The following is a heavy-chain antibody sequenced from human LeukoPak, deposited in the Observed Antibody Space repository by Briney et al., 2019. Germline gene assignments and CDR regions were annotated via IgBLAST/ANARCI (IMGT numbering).Heavy chain of an antibody. CDR1: GFTFSSYA. J-gene: IGHJ5*02. CDR3: ARAWAAAGTQWFDP. V-gene: IGHV3-30-3*01. CDR2: ISYDGSNK. D-gene: IGHD6-13*01. Sequence: PGRPLRLSCAASGFTFSSYAMHWVRQAPGKGLEWVAVISYDGSNKYYADSVKGRFTISRDNSKNTLYLQMNSLRAEDTAVYYCARAWAAAGTQWFDPWGQGTLVTVSS.